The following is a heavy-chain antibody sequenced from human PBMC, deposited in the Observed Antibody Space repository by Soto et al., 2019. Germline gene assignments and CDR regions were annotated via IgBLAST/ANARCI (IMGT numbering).Heavy chain of an antibody. CDR1: GYTFTSYD. Sequence: QVQLVQSGAEVKKPGASVKVSCKTSGYTFTSYDINWVRQATGQGREWMGWMNPNSGNTAYAQKFQGRVTMTRNTSISTAYMELCSLASERTAVYSCAREGSSGAFDIWGQGTMVTVSS. CDR3: AREGSSGAFDI. CDR2: MNPNSGNT. J-gene: IGHJ3*02. V-gene: IGHV1-8*01. D-gene: IGHD1-26*01.